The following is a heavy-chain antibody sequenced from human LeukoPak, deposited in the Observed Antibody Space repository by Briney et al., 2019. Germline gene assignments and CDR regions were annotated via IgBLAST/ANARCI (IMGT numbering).Heavy chain of an antibody. CDR2: ISSSGSYK. Sequence: GGSLRLSCAASGFTFSTYSMTWVRQAPGKGLEWVSSISSSGSYKYYTDSVRGRFTIYRDNAKNSLYLQMNSLGAEDTAVYYCARGQTGYYDSSGYYYVYWGQGTLVAVSS. V-gene: IGHV3-21*01. J-gene: IGHJ4*02. CDR3: ARGQTGYYDSSGYYYVY. D-gene: IGHD3-22*01. CDR1: GFTFSTYS.